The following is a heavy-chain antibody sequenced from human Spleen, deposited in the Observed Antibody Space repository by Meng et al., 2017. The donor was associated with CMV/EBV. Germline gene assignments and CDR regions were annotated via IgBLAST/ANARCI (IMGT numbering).Heavy chain of an antibody. CDR1: CSTCTGYS. CDR2: INPNSGST. J-gene: IGHJ5*02. D-gene: IGHD2-15*01. CDR3: ARGGVIPHTPDWFDP. Sequence: SCSTCTGYSIQRGRQTPGQGLEWVGCINPNSGSTNYAQNFQGRVTMTRDTSITTGYIELRRLKADYTAVYYCARGGVIPHTPDWFDPWGQGTLVTVSS. V-gene: IGHV1-2*02.